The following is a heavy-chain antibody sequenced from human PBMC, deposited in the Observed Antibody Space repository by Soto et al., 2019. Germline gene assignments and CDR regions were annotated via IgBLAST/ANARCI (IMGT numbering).Heavy chain of an antibody. J-gene: IGHJ5*02. V-gene: IGHV4-59*01. CDR2: IYYSGST. D-gene: IGHD6-13*01. Sequence: SETLSLTCTVSGGSISSYYWSWIRQPPGKGLEWIGYIYYSGSTNYNPSLKSRVTISVDTSKNQFSLKLSSVTAADTAVYYCARASAAAGRGVRFDPWGQGTLVTVSS. CDR3: ARASAAAGRGVRFDP. CDR1: GGSISSYY.